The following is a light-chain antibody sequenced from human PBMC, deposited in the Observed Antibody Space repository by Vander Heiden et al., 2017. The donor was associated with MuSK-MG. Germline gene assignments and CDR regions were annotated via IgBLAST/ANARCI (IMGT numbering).Light chain of an antibody. CDR1: QSVLYSSNDKNY. Sequence: DIVMTQPPDSLPVSLRERATINCKTSQSVLYSSNDKNYLAWYQQKAGQPPKLLIYWASTRESGVPDRFSGSGSGTDFTLTISSLQAEDVAVYYCQQYDSSPQTFGQGTKVEIK. CDR2: WAS. CDR3: QQYDSSPQT. J-gene: IGKJ1*01. V-gene: IGKV4-1*01.